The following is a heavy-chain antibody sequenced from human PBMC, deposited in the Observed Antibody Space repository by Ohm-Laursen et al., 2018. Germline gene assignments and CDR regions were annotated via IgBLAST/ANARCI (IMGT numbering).Heavy chain of an antibody. CDR3: ARGTSRSSGWYSDY. J-gene: IGHJ4*02. D-gene: IGHD6-19*01. V-gene: IGHV1-69-2*01. Sequence: VKVSCKVSGYTFTDYYMHWVQQAPGKGLEWMGLVDPEDGETIYAEKLQGRVTMTTDTSTSTAYMELRSLRSDDTAVYYCARGTSRSSGWYSDYWGQGTLVTVSS. CDR2: VDPEDGET. CDR1: GYTFTDYY.